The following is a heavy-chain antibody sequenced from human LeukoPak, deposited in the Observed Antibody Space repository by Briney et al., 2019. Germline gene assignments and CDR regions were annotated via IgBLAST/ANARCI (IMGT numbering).Heavy chain of an antibody. D-gene: IGHD6-13*01. CDR2: INHSGST. J-gene: IGHJ4*02. CDR3: ARGKAAAGKGGFDY. V-gene: IGHV4-34*01. CDR1: GFTFSSYS. Sequence: PGGSLRLSCAASGFTFSSYSMNWVRQPPGKGLEWIGEINHSGSTNYNPSLKSRVTISVDTSKNQFSLKLSSVTAADTAVYYCARGKAAAGKGGFDYWGQGTLVTVSS.